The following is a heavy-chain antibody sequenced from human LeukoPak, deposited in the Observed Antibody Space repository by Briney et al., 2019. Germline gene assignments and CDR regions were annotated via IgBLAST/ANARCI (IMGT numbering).Heavy chain of an antibody. J-gene: IGHJ5*02. CDR3: AKAGIVLRNWFDP. V-gene: IGHV3-30*18. CDR2: ISYDGSNK. D-gene: IGHD2/OR15-2a*01. CDR1: GFTFSSYA. Sequence: GGSLRLSCAASGFTFSSYAMSWVRQAPGKGLEWVAVISYDGSNKYYADSVKGRFTISRDNSKNTLYLQMNSLRAEDTAVYYCAKAGIVLRNWFDPWGQGTLVTVSS.